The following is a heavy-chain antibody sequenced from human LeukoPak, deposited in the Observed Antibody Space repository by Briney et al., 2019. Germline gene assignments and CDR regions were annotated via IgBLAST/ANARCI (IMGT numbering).Heavy chain of an antibody. V-gene: IGHV3-11*04. D-gene: IGHD2-21*02. CDR3: AREICGSDCYSTFDY. CDR1: GFTFSDYY. J-gene: IGHJ4*02. Sequence: GGSLRLSCAASGFTFSDYYMSWIRQAPGKGLEWVSYISSSGSTIHYADSVKGRFTISRDNAKSSLYLQMNSLRAEDTAVYYCAREICGSDCYSTFDYWGQGALVTVSS. CDR2: ISSSGSTI.